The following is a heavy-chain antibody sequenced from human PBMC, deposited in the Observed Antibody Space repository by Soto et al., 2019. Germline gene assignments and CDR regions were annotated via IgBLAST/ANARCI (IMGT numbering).Heavy chain of an antibody. CDR3: AKDPGGPTIFNALDI. D-gene: IGHD3-3*01. J-gene: IGHJ3*02. V-gene: IGHV3-23*01. Sequence: GGSLRLSCAASGFTFSSYAMSWVRQAPGKGLEWVSAISGSGGSTYYADSVRGRFTISRDNSKNTLYLQMNSLRAEDTAVYYCAKDPGGPTIFNALDIWGQGTMVTVSS. CDR2: ISGSGGST. CDR1: GFTFSSYA.